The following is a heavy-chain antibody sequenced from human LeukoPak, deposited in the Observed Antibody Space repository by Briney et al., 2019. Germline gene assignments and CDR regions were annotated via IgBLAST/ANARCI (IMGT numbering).Heavy chain of an antibody. J-gene: IGHJ4*02. Sequence: ASVKVSCKVSGYTLTELSMHWVRQAPGKGLEWMGGFDPEDGETIYAQKFQGRVTMTEDTSTDTAYTELSSLRSEDTAVYYCATQYDSSGYYYFDYWGQGTLVTVSS. CDR1: GYTLTELS. V-gene: IGHV1-24*01. CDR2: FDPEDGET. D-gene: IGHD3-22*01. CDR3: ATQYDSSGYYYFDY.